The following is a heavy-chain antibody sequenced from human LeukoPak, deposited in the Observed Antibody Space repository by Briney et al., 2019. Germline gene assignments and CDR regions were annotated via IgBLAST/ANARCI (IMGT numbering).Heavy chain of an antibody. Sequence: GASVKVSCKASGGTFSSYAISWVRQAPGQGLEWMGGIIPIFGTANYAQKFQGRVTITADESTSTAYMELSSLRSEDTAVYYCAKGRKRSHSSGWWAAVGDAFDIWGQGTMVTVSS. D-gene: IGHD6-19*01. CDR2: IIPIFGTA. V-gene: IGHV1-69*13. J-gene: IGHJ3*02. CDR3: AKGRKRSHSSGWWAAVGDAFDI. CDR1: GGTFSSYA.